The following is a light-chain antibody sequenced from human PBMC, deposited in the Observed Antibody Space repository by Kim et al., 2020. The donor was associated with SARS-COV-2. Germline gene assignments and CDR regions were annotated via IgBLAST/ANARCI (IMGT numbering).Light chain of an antibody. V-gene: IGKV3-20*01. CDR2: GAS. J-gene: IGKJ1*01. CDR1: QSVSSNY. Sequence: EIVLTQSPGTLSLSAGERATLSCRASQSVSSNYLAWYQQKPGQAPRLLIYGASTRATGIPDRFSGSGSGTDFTLTISRLEPEDSAVYYCQQCTSSPWTFGQGTKVDIK. CDR3: QQCTSSPWT.